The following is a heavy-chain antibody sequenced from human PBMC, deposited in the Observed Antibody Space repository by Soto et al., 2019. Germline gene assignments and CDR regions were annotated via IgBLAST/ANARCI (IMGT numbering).Heavy chain of an antibody. CDR3: TRHVSDFWSGYYGDRYFDY. Sequence: EVQLVESGGGLVQTGGSLKLSCAASGFTFSGSAMHWVRQASGKGLEWVGRIRSKANSYATAYAASVKGRFTISRDDSKNTAYLQMNSLKTEDTAVYYCTRHVSDFWSGYYGDRYFDYWGQGTLVTVSS. V-gene: IGHV3-73*01. J-gene: IGHJ4*02. CDR2: IRSKANSYAT. D-gene: IGHD3-3*01. CDR1: GFTFSGSA.